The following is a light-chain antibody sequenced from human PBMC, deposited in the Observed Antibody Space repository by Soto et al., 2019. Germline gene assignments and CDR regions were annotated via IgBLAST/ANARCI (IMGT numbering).Light chain of an antibody. CDR3: RSYAGSNNFV. V-gene: IGLV2-8*01. CDR1: ISDVGGYNY. J-gene: IGLJ1*01. Sequence: TQAPSASGSPGQSFTISCTGSISDVGGYNYVSWYQQHPGKAPKLMIYEVSKRPSGVPDRFSGSKSDNSASLTVSGLQAEDEADYCCRSYAGSNNFVFGTGTKVTVL. CDR2: EVS.